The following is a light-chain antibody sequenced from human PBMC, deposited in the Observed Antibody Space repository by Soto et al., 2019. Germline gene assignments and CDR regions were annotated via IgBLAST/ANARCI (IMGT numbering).Light chain of an antibody. Sequence: DIQVTQSPSSLSASVEDRVTITCRASQGMRNDLGWYQQKPGKDPKSLIYAASSLQSGVPSRFSGSGSGTEFTLTVRSLQPEDFATYYCLQQSSYPPLTFGGGNKVEIK. CDR1: QGMRND. J-gene: IGKJ4*02. CDR2: AAS. CDR3: LQQSSYPPLT. V-gene: IGKV1-17*01.